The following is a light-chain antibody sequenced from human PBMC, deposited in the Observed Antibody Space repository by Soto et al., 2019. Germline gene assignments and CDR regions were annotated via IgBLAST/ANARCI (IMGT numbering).Light chain of an antibody. Sequence: QSVLTQPASVSGSPGQSITISCTGTSRDVESYNLVSWYQQHPGKAPKLMIYEVSKRPSGVSNRFSGSKSGNTASLTISGLQAEDEADYYCCSYVGSSTPNYVFGTGTKVTVL. V-gene: IGLV2-23*02. J-gene: IGLJ1*01. CDR1: SRDVESYNL. CDR3: CSYVGSSTPNYV. CDR2: EVS.